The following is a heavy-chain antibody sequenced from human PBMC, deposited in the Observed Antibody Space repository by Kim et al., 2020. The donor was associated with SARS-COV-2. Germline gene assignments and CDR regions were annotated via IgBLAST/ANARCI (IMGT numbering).Heavy chain of an antibody. V-gene: IGHV4-39*01. D-gene: IGHD2-15*01. CDR3: ARHSAGGNDY. CDR2: ST. Sequence: STYYNPSLKSRVTISVDTSKNQFSLKLSSVTAADTAVYYCARHSAGGNDYWGQGTLVTVSS. J-gene: IGHJ4*02.